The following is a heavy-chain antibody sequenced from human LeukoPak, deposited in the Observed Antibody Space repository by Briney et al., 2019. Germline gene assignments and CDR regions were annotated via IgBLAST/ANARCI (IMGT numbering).Heavy chain of an antibody. Sequence: SETLSLTCTVSGGSISSGDYYWSWIRQPPGKGLEWIGYIYYSGSTNYNPSLKSRVTISVDTSKNQFSLKLSSVTAADTAVYYCARAASGPLFDYWGQGTLVTVSS. CDR2: IYYSGST. D-gene: IGHD2-15*01. V-gene: IGHV4-61*08. CDR1: GGSISSGDYY. CDR3: ARAASGPLFDY. J-gene: IGHJ4*02.